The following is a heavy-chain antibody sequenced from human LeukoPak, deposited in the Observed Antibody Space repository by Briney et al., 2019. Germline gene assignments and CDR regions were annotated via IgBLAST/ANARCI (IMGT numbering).Heavy chain of an antibody. Sequence: TGGSLRLSCAASGFTVSSNYMSWVRQAPGKGLEWVSVIYSGGSTYHADSVKGRFTISRDNSKNTLYLQMNSLRAEDTAVYYCANSEYSGSSHFDYWGQGTLVTVSS. CDR1: GFTVSSNY. V-gene: IGHV3-53*01. CDR2: IYSGGST. CDR3: ANSEYSGSSHFDY. D-gene: IGHD1-26*01. J-gene: IGHJ4*02.